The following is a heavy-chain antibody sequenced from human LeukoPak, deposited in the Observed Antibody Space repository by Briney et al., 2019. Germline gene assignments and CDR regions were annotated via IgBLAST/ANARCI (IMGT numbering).Heavy chain of an antibody. D-gene: IGHD2-2*01. V-gene: IGHV4-59*01. CDR2: IYYSGST. J-gene: IGHJ5*02. CDR3: ARDRCSSTSCHESLNWFDP. Sequence: PSETLSLTGTVSGGSISSYYWSWIRQPPGKGLEWIGYIYYSGSTNYNPSLKSRVTISVDTSKNQFSLKLSSVTAADTAVYYCARDRCSSTSCHESLNWFDPWGQGTLVTVSS. CDR1: GGSISSYY.